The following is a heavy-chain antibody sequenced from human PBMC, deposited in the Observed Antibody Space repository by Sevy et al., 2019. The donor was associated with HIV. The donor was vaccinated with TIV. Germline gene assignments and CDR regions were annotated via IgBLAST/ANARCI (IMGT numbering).Heavy chain of an antibody. V-gene: IGHV3-21*01. J-gene: IGHJ4*02. CDR2: ISSSSSYI. CDR3: ASEGIAAAGIDY. CDR1: GFTFSSYS. D-gene: IGHD6-13*01. Sequence: GGSLRLSCAASGFTFSSYSMNWVRQAPGKGLEWVSSISSSSSYIYYADSVKGRFTISRDNAKNSLYLQMNSLRAEDTAVYYSASEGIAAAGIDYWGQGTLVTVSS.